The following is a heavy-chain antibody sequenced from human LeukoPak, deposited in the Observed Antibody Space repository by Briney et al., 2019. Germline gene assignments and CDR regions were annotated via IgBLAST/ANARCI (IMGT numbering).Heavy chain of an antibody. CDR2: VNESGGT. CDR1: IDSFSNYH. V-gene: IGHV4-34*01. CDR3: ARWGTYASTSNWFDP. D-gene: IGHD2-2*01. Sequence: SETLSLTCAVYIDSFSNYHWNWIRQTPAKGMEWIGEVNESGGTNISPSLKSRVTISVDTSKNQFSLRLSSVTAADSAVYYCARWGTYASTSNWFDPWGQGTRVTVSS. J-gene: IGHJ5*02.